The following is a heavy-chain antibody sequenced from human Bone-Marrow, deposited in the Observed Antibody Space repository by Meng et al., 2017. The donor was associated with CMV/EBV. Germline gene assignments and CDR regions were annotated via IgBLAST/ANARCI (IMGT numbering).Heavy chain of an antibody. D-gene: IGHD6-19*01. CDR3: ASSFSGGSSGWWEY. V-gene: IGHV3-21*01. CDR2: ISSSSSYI. J-gene: IGHJ4*02. CDR1: GFTFGSYS. Sequence: GESLKISCAASGFTFGSYSMNWVRQAPGKGLEWVSSISSSSSYIYYADSVKGRFTISRDNAKNSLYLQMNSLRAEDTAVYYCASSFSGGSSGWWEYWGQGTLVTVYS.